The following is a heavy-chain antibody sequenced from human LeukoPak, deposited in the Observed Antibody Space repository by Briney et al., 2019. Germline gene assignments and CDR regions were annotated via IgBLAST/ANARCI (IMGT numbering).Heavy chain of an antibody. Sequence: GGSLRLSCAASGFTFSSYSMNWVRQAPGKGLAWVSSISSSSSYIYYADSVKGRFTISRDNAKNSLSLQMNSLRAEDTAVYYCARVGGSVDYWGQGTLVTVSS. CDR1: GFTFSSYS. V-gene: IGHV3-21*01. CDR3: ARVGGSVDY. J-gene: IGHJ4*02. D-gene: IGHD3-16*01. CDR2: ISSSSSYI.